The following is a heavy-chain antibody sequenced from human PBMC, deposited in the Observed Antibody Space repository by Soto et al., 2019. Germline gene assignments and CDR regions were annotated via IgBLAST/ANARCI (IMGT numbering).Heavy chain of an antibody. V-gene: IGHV4-30-2*01. CDR2: IYHSGTS. Sequence: QLQLQESGSGLVKPLQTLSLTCAVSGDSITSGAYSWSWIRQPPGKALEWIGYIYHSGTSYHNPSLKSRAITSVDTSMNQFSLRLSSVTAADTAVYFGARGLRYGYYFAYWGKGAVVTVSS. CDR3: ARGLRYGYYFAY. D-gene: IGHD3-9*01. J-gene: IGHJ4*02. CDR1: GDSITSGAYS.